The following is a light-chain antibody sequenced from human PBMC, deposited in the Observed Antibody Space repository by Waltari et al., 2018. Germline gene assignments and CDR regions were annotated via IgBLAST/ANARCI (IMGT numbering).Light chain of an antibody. CDR2: ANS. J-gene: IGLJ1*01. CDR3: QSHDSSHYF. V-gene: IGLV1-40*01. CDR1: SSNIGAGYD. Sequence: QSVLTQPPSVSGAPGQRVTISCTGSSSNIGAGYDVHWYQQLPGTAPKLLIYANSNRPSGVPDGFSGSKSGTSASLAITGLQAEDEADYYFQSHDSSHYFFGTGTKFTVL.